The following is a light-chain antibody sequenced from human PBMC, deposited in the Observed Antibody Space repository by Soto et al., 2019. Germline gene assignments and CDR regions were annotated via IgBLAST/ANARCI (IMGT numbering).Light chain of an antibody. J-gene: IGKJ4*01. V-gene: IGKV1-5*03. CDR2: KAS. CDR3: QQYNSYPLT. Sequence: EIQLTQAASALSESVGDRVTITCRASQSISSWLAWYQQKPGKAPKLLIYKASSLESGVPSRFSGSGSGTEFTLTISSLQPDDFATYYCQQYNSYPLTFGGGTKVDIK. CDR1: QSISSW.